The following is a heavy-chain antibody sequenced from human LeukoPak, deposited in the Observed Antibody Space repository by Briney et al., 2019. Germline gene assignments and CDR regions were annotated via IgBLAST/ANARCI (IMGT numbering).Heavy chain of an antibody. CDR1: GFTFSSYA. J-gene: IGHJ3*02. Sequence: GGSLRLSCAASGFTFSSYAMSWVRQAPGKGLEWVSAISGSGGSTYYADSVKGGFTISRDNSKNTLYLQMNSLRAEDTAVYYCAKDTGYGDYGPRDAFDIWGQGTMVTVSS. D-gene: IGHD4-17*01. V-gene: IGHV3-23*01. CDR2: ISGSGGST. CDR3: AKDTGYGDYGPRDAFDI.